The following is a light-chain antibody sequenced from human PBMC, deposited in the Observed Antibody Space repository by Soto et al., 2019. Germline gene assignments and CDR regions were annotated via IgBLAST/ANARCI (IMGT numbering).Light chain of an antibody. Sequence: DIVMTQSPDSLAVSLGERATINCRSSQSVLYTSRNKNYLAWYQQKPGQPPKLLIDWASTRESGVPDRFSGSGSGTDFTLTINSLQAEDVAVYYCQQYHTTPFTFGPGTKVDIK. J-gene: IGKJ3*01. V-gene: IGKV4-1*01. CDR2: WAS. CDR1: QSVLYTSRNKNY. CDR3: QQYHTTPFT.